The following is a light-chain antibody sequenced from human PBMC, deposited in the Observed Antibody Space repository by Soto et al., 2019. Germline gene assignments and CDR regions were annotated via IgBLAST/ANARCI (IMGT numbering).Light chain of an antibody. V-gene: IGKV3-11*01. CDR1: PSVSSY. CDR2: DAS. Sequence: EMVLTQSPATLPFSPGERATLSCRARPSVSSYLAWYQQKAGQAPRLLIYDASNRATGIPARFSGSGSGKDFTLTISSLEHEDFAVYYCQQRSNWPWTFGQGTKVEIK. J-gene: IGKJ1*01. CDR3: QQRSNWPWT.